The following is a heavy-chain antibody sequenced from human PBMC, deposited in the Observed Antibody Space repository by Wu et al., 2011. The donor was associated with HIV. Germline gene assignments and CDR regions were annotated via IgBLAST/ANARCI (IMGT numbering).Heavy chain of an antibody. CDR2: ISAYNGDX. CDR3: ARALIMVYAMFDY. J-gene: IGHJ4*02. CDR1: GYTFISYG. D-gene: IGHD2-8*01. V-gene: IGHV1-18*01. Sequence: PGASVKVSCKASGYTFISYGISWVRQAPGQGLEWMGWISAYNGDXNYAXKLQGRVTMTTDTSTSTAYMELRSLRSDDTAVYYCARALIMVYAMFDYWGQGTLVTVSS.